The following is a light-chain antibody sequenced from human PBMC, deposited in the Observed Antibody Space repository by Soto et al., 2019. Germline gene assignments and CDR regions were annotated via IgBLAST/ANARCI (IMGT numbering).Light chain of an antibody. Sequence: EIVFTQSPAPLSLSPGEISTLSCRASQSVSRALACYQQKPGQAPRLLIYDASNRATGIPARFSGSGSGTDFTLTISSLEPEDFAVYYCQQRSTWPRTFGQGTKLEIK. J-gene: IGKJ2*01. CDR1: QSVSRA. V-gene: IGKV3-11*01. CDR2: DAS. CDR3: QQRSTWPRT.